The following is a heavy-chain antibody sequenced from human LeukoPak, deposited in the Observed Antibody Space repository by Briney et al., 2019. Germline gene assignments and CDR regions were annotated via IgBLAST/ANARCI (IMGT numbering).Heavy chain of an antibody. J-gene: IGHJ4*02. CDR2: IYYSGST. V-gene: IGHV4-59*01. D-gene: IGHD3-16*01. CDR3: AREGSIGYDYVWGSYRGIFDY. Sequence: SETLSLTCAVYGGSFSGYYWSWIRQPPGKGLEWIGYIYYSGSTNYNPSLKSRVTISVDTSKNQFSLKLSSVTAADTAVYYCAREGSIGYDYVWGSYRGIFDYWGQGTLVTVSS. CDR1: GGSFSGYY.